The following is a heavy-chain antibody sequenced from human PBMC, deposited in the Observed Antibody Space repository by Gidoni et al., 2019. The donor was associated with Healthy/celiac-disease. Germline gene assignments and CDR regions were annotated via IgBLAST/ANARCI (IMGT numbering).Heavy chain of an antibody. CDR2: IWYDGSNK. CDR1: GFTFSSYG. CDR3: ARGRLPNRGRYQLPQQLVDGYMDV. V-gene: IGHV3-33*01. D-gene: IGHD6-13*01. Sequence: QVQLVESGGGVVQPGRSLRLSCAASGFTFSSYGMHWVRQAPGKGLEWVAVIWYDGSNKYYADSVKGRFTISRDNSKNTLYLQMNSLRAEDTAVYYCARGRLPNRGRYQLPQQLVDGYMDVWGKGTTVTVSS. J-gene: IGHJ6*03.